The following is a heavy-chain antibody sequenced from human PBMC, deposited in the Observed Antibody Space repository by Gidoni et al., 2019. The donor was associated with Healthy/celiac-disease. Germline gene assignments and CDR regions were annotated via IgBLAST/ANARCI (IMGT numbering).Heavy chain of an antibody. D-gene: IGHD2-2*01. CDR1: GGAISIYY. Sequence: QVQLQASGPGLVKHSETLSLTCTGSGGAISIYYWSWVRQPPGKGLEWIGYIYYSGSTNYNPSLKSRVTISVDTSKNQFLLKLSSVTAADTAVYYCASSKGIVLVPAAMDYWGQGTLVTVSS. CDR3: ASSKGIVLVPAAMDY. J-gene: IGHJ4*02. CDR2: IYYSGST. V-gene: IGHV4-59*08.